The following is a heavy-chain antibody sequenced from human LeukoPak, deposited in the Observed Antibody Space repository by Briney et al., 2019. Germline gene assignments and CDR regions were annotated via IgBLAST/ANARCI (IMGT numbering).Heavy chain of an antibody. CDR3: ARVLGSVLDY. CDR2: IYSGGST. V-gene: IGHV3-53*01. J-gene: IGHJ4*02. Sequence: GGSLRLSCAASGFAVSSNYMSWVRQAPGKGLEWVSIIYSGGSTYYADSVKGRFTISRDNSKNTLSFQLNSLRAEDTAVYYCARVLGSVLDYWGQGTLVTVSS. D-gene: IGHD3-10*01. CDR1: GFAVSSNY.